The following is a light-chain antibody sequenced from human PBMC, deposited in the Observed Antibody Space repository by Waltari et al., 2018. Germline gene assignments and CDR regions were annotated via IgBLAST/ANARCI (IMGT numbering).Light chain of an antibody. CDR1: SSDIGRYTY. Sequence: QSALTQPASVSGSLGQSITISCTGTSSDIGRYTYVSWYQQHPDKAPKLMIYDVSNRASGVSNRFSGSKSGNTASLTISGLQAEDEADYYCGSYSTTSTPFVFGTGTQVTVL. CDR3: GSYSTTSTPFV. CDR2: DVS. J-gene: IGLJ1*01. V-gene: IGLV2-14*03.